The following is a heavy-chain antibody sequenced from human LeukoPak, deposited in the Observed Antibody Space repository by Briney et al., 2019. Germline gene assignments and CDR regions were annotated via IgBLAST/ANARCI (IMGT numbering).Heavy chain of an antibody. D-gene: IGHD6-6*01. J-gene: IGHJ4*02. V-gene: IGHV3-9*03. CDR1: GFSFDDYA. CDR2: ISWNSGSI. Sequence: PGRSLRLSCAASGFSFDDYAMYWVRQAPGKGLECVSGISWNSGSIGYADSVKGRFTISRDNAKNSLYLQMNSLRPEDMALYYCAKGDSSSSDLGYFDSWGQGTLVTVSS. CDR3: AKGDSSSSDLGYFDS.